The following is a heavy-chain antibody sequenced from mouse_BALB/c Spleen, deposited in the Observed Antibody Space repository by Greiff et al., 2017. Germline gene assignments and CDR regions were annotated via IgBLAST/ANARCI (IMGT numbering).Heavy chain of an antibody. CDR3: ARRFGYYGSSYGYWYFDV. D-gene: IGHD1-1*01. CDR1: GYTFTSYW. Sequence: QVQLKQSGAELAKPGASVKMSCKASGYTFTSYWMHWVKQRPGQGLEWIGYINPSTGYTEYNQKFKDKATLTADKSSSTAYMQLSSLTSEDSAVYYCARRFGYYGSSYGYWYFDVWGAGTTVTVSS. CDR2: INPSTGYT. J-gene: IGHJ1*01. V-gene: IGHV1-7*01.